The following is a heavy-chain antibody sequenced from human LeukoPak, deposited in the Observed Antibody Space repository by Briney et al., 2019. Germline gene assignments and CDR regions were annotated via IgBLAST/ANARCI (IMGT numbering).Heavy chain of an antibody. CDR2: TYYRSKWYN. CDR3: ARGRSWGESGFDY. V-gene: IGHV6-1*01. D-gene: IGHD6-13*01. Sequence: SQTLSLTCAISGDTVSNNSAAWNWIRHSPSRGLEWLGRTYYRSKWYNDYAVSVKSRITINPDTSKNQFSLQLNSVPPEDTAVYYCARGRSWGESGFDYWGQGTLVTVSS. J-gene: IGHJ4*02. CDR1: GDTVSNNSAA.